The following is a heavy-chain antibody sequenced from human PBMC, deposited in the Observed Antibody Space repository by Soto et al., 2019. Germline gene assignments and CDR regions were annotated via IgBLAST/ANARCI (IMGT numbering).Heavy chain of an antibody. V-gene: IGHV1-69*01. Sequence: QAQLEQSGGEVKKPGSSVKVSCKASRVAFSKFIVTWVRQAPGVGLEWVGGIIPVFGTANYAQEFQGRVTITADESTSTSYMEVNNLRSEDTAVYYCAKVRYSSPMGYYYGMDVWGQGTTVTVSS. CDR3: AKVRYSSPMGYYYGMDV. CDR2: IIPVFGTA. CDR1: RVAFSKFI. D-gene: IGHD2-2*01. J-gene: IGHJ6*02.